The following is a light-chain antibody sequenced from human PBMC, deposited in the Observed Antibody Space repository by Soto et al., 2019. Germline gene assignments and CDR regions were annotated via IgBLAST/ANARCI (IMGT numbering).Light chain of an antibody. Sequence: QSVLTQPPSVSGAPGQRVTISCTGSSSNIGAGYDVHWYQQLPGTAPKLLIYGNSNRPSGVPDRFSGSKSGTSASLAITGLQAEDEADYYCQSYDSRDVFGTGTKVT. CDR1: SSNIGAGYD. CDR3: QSYDSRDV. J-gene: IGLJ1*01. V-gene: IGLV1-40*01. CDR2: GNS.